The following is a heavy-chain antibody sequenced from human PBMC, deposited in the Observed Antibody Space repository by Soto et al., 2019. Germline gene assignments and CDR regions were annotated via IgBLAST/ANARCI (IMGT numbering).Heavy chain of an antibody. CDR1: GFSLSTGGVG. J-gene: IGHJ4*02. CDR3: ARKGSGDYALDY. D-gene: IGHD4-17*01. CDR2: IYWDDVK. V-gene: IGHV2-5*02. Sequence: QITLKESGPTLVKPTQTLTLTCTLSGFSLSTGGVGVGWIRQSPGKALEWLAVIYWDDVKHYSPSLERRLTCTKDTSESEVVLTMTNMDPVDTATYYCARKGSGDYALDYWGQGILVTVSS.